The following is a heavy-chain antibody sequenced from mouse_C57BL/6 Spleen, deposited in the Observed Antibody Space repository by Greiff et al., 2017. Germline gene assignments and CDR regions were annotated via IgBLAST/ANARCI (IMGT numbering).Heavy chain of an antibody. V-gene: IGHV1-47*01. D-gene: IGHD4-1*01. CDR1: GYTFTTYP. CDR3: ARGFWDEDYYAMGY. CDR2: FHPYNDDT. Sequence: VKLVESGAELVKPGASVKMSCKASGYTFTTYPIEWMKQNHGKSLEWIGNFHPYNDDTKYNEKFKGKATLTVEKSSSTVYLELSRLTSDDSAVYYCARGFWDEDYYAMGYWGQGTTVTVAS. J-gene: IGHJ4*01.